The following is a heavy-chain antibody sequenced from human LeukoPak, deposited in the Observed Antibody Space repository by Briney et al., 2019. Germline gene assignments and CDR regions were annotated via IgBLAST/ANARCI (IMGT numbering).Heavy chain of an antibody. D-gene: IGHD5-12*01. CDR1: GGTFSSYA. J-gene: IGHJ4*02. CDR2: IIPIFGTA. V-gene: IGHV1-69*05. Sequence: SVTVSCKASGGTFSSYAISWVRQAPGQGLEWMGRIIPIFGTANYAQKFQGRVTITTDESTSTAYMELSSLRSEDTAVYYCARGGKRGYSGYVFDYWGQETLVTVSS. CDR3: ARGGKRGYSGYVFDY.